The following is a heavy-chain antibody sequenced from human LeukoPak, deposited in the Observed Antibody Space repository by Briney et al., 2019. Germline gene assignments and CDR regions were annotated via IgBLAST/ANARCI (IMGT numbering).Heavy chain of an antibody. J-gene: IGHJ4*02. CDR1: GFTFSSYD. CDR2: IWSDGTNK. Sequence: PGGSLRLSCAASGFTFSSYDMHWVRQAPGKGLEWVAFIWSDGTNKYYADSVKGRFTISRDNSKNTLFLQMNSLRAEDTAVYYCARHPHSGSYQFDYWGQGTLVTVSS. CDR3: ARHPHSGSYQFDY. V-gene: IGHV3-30*02. D-gene: IGHD1-26*01.